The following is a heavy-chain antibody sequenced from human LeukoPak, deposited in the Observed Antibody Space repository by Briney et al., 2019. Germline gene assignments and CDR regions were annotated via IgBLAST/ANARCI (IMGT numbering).Heavy chain of an antibody. CDR1: GYTFTSYG. CDR2: ISAYNGNT. V-gene: IGHV1-18*01. CDR3: ARSGPITMIVVVITPHDAFDI. D-gene: IGHD3-22*01. J-gene: IGHJ3*02. Sequence: GASVKASCKASGYTFTSYGISWVRQAPGQGLEWMGWISAYNGNTNYAQKLQGRVTMTTDTSTSTAYMELRSLRSDDTAVYYCARSGPITMIVVVITPHDAFDIWGQGTMVTVSS.